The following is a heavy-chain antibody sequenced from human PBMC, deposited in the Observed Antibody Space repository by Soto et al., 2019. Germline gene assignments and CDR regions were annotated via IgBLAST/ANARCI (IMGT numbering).Heavy chain of an antibody. Sequence: EVQLVESGGGLIKPGGSLRVSCAASGFSFSDAWMNWFRQAPGRGLEWVGRIMSKTVGGTLHYAAPVKGRFTISRDDSGDTVYLLMDILRTDDTAVYFCATDQGAITTFRELVPFFDYWGLGTLVTVSS. CDR1: GFSFSDAW. V-gene: IGHV3-15*07. CDR2: IMSKTVGGTL. J-gene: IGHJ4*02. D-gene: IGHD3-3*01. CDR3: ATDQGAITTFRELVPFFDY.